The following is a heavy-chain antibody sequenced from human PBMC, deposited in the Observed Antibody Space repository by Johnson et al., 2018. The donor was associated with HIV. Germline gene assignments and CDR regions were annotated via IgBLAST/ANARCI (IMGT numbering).Heavy chain of an antibody. CDR1: GFTFNNAW. CDR3: TRSIAASGRDAVDM. D-gene: IGHD6-13*01. J-gene: IGHJ3*02. CDR2: IKSKTDGATT. Sequence: MLLVESGGGLVKPGGSLRLSCEASGFTFNNAWMGWVRQAPGKGLEWVCRIKSKTDGATTDYAAPLKGRFTISRDDSKNTLYLQMNSLKTEDTAVYYCTRSIAASGRDAVDMWGQGTMVTVSS. V-gene: IGHV3-15*01.